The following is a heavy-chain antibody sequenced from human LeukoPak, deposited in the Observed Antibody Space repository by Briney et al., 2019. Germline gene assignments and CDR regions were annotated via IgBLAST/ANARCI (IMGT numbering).Heavy chain of an antibody. CDR2: IYTSGST. CDR1: GGSISSYY. CDR3: ARGATVTPSYYYYGTDV. D-gene: IGHD4-17*01. V-gene: IGHV4-4*07. J-gene: IGHJ6*02. Sequence: PSETLSLTCTVSGGSISSYYWSWIRQPAGKGLEWIGRIYTSGSTNYNPSLKSRVTMSVDTSKNQFSLKLSSVTAADTAVYYCARGATVTPSYYYYGTDVWGQGTTVTVSS.